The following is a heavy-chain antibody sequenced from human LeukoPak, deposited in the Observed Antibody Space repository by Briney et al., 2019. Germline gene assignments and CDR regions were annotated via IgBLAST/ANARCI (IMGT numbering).Heavy chain of an antibody. CDR3: ASSFLRYCSGGSCYWAFDY. J-gene: IGHJ4*02. D-gene: IGHD2-15*01. V-gene: IGHV4-4*07. Sequence: SETLSLTCTVSGGSISSYYWSWIRQPAGKGLEWIGRIYTSGSTNYNPSLKSRVTMSVDTSKNQFSLKPSSVTAADTAVYYCASSFLRYCSGGSCYWAFDYWGQGTLVTVSS. CDR2: IYTSGST. CDR1: GGSISSYY.